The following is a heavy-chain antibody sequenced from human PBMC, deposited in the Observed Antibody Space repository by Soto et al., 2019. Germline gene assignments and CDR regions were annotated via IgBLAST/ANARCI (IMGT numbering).Heavy chain of an antibody. V-gene: IGHV3-21*01. CDR1: GFTFSSYS. CDR2: ISSSSSYI. CDR3: ARDRVVVVAATTTSYYYYGMDV. D-gene: IGHD2-15*01. Sequence: GGSLRLSCAASGFTFSSYSMDWVRQAPGKGLEWVSSISSSSSYIYYADSVKGRFTISRDNAKNSLYLQMNSLRAEDTAVYYCARDRVVVVAATTTSYYYYGMDVWGQGTTVTVSS. J-gene: IGHJ6*02.